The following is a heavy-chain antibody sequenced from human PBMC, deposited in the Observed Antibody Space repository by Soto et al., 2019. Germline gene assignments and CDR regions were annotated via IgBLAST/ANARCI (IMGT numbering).Heavy chain of an antibody. D-gene: IGHD3-22*01. CDR2: IYYSGGT. CDR3: ARDREGHYDTSGYSYYLDV. J-gene: IGHJ6*02. CDR1: GGSISSSY. Sequence: QVQLQESGPGLVKPSETLSLTCTVSGGSISSSYWSWVRQPPGKGLEWIGNIYYSGGTDHNPSLKSRVTMSLDTSENQVSLRLSSVTAADTAVYFCARDREGHYDTSGYSYYLDVWGQGTTVTVSS. V-gene: IGHV4-59*01.